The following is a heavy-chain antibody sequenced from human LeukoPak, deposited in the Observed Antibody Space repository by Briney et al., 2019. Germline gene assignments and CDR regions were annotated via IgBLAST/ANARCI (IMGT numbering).Heavy chain of an antibody. Sequence: ASVKVSCKASGYTFTSYGISWVRQAHGQGLEWMGGIIPIFGTANYAQKFQGRVTITADESTSTAYMELSSLRSEDTAVYYCAVGYCSGGSCPTLGAFDIWGQGTMVTVSS. V-gene: IGHV1-69*13. J-gene: IGHJ3*02. CDR2: IIPIFGTA. D-gene: IGHD2-15*01. CDR3: AVGYCSGGSCPTLGAFDI. CDR1: GYTFTSYG.